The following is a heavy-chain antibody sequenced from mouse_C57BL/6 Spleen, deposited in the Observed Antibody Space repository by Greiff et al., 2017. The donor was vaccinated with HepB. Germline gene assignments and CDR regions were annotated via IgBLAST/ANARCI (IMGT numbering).Heavy chain of an antibody. V-gene: IGHV1-69*01. CDR1: GYTFTSYW. CDR3: ARIGYGSSSFAY. J-gene: IGHJ3*01. D-gene: IGHD1-1*01. CDR2: IDPSDSYT. Sequence: VQLQQPGAELVMPGASVKLSCKASGYTFTSYWMHWVKQRPGQGLEWIGEIDPSDSYTNYNQKFKGKSTLTVDKSSSTAYMQLSSLTSEDSAVYYCARIGYGSSSFAYWGQGTLVTVSA.